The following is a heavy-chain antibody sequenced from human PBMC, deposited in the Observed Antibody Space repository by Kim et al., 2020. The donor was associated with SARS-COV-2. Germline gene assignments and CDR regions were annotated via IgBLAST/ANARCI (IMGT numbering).Heavy chain of an antibody. J-gene: IGHJ5*02. D-gene: IGHD2-8*01. CDR3: ARTEGLMVYGDAS. Sequence: GGSLRLSCAASGFTFSSYSMNWVRQAPGKGLEWVSYISSSSSTIYYADSVKGRFTISRDNAKNSLYLQMNSLRAEDTAVYYCARTEGLMVYGDASWGQGTLVTVSS. CDR2: ISSSSSTI. V-gene: IGHV3-48*04. CDR1: GFTFSSYS.